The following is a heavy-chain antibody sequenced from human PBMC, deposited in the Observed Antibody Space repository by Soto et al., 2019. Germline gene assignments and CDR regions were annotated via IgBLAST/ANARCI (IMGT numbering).Heavy chain of an antibody. Sequence: GGSLRLSCEASGFTFSRYAMHWVRQAPGKGLDWVAVISGDGGIVFHADSVKGRFAISRDNSKNILYLQMNSLRAEDTAVYYCAKGITDTGGYYYYSMDVWGQGTAVTVSS. J-gene: IGHJ6*02. CDR1: GFTFSRYA. D-gene: IGHD2-15*01. V-gene: IGHV3-30*07. CDR3: AKGITDTGGYYYYSMDV. CDR2: ISGDGGIV.